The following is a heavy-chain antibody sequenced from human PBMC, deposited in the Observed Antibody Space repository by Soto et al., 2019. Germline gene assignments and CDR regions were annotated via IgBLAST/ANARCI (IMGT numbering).Heavy chain of an antibody. V-gene: IGHV3-23*01. Sequence: PGESLKISCAASGFTFSSYAMSWVRQAPGKGLEWVSAISGSGGSTYYADSVKGRFTISRDNSKDTLYLQMNSLRAEDTAVYYCANDEGSIAAAAHYWGQGTLVTVS. D-gene: IGHD6-13*01. CDR1: GFTFSSYA. CDR2: ISGSGGST. J-gene: IGHJ4*02. CDR3: ANDEGSIAAAAHY.